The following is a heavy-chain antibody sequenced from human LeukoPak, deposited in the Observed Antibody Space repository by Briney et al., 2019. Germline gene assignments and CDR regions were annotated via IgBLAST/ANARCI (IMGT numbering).Heavy chain of an antibody. Sequence: GRSLRLSCAASGFTFSRLGMQWVRQAPGKGLEWVAMIWHDGSVEEYVASVKGRFTISRDNSRDTLFLQMNRLRDDDTAVYYCAKEGDQFRGYLDAWGKGTTVTVSS. J-gene: IGHJ6*03. CDR3: AKEGDQFRGYLDA. V-gene: IGHV3-33*06. CDR2: IWHDGSVE. CDR1: GFTFSRLG. D-gene: IGHD3-16*01.